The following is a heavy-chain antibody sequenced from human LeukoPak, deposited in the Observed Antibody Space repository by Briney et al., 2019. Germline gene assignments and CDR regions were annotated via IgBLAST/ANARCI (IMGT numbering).Heavy chain of an antibody. J-gene: IGHJ4*02. CDR2: INPNSGGT. Sequence: ASVKVSCKASGYTFTRYYMHWVRQAPGQGLEWMGRINPNSGGTNYAQKFQGRVTMTRDTSISTAYMELSRLRSDDTAVYYCASAKYYDSSGYLAGCFDYWGQGTLVTVSS. D-gene: IGHD3-22*01. CDR3: ASAKYYDSSGYLAGCFDY. V-gene: IGHV1-2*06. CDR1: GYTFTRYY.